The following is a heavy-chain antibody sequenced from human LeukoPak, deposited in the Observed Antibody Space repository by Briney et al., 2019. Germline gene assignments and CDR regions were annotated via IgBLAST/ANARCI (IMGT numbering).Heavy chain of an antibody. Sequence: GGSLRLSCAASGFIVNSYVMSWVRQAPGKGLEWVSLIRGSGGSTYYADSVRGRFTISRDNSKNTLYLQMNSLRVEDTAVYYCARDSYCGGDCYDYWGQGTLVTVSS. CDR2: IRGSGGST. J-gene: IGHJ4*02. D-gene: IGHD2-21*01. CDR1: GFIVNSYV. CDR3: ARDSYCGGDCYDY. V-gene: IGHV3-23*01.